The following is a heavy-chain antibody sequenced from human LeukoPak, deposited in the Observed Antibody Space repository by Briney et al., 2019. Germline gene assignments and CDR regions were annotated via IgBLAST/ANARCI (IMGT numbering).Heavy chain of an antibody. J-gene: IGHJ5*02. V-gene: IGHV1-69*13. CDR3: ARAPRIGQHQGWFDP. CDR1: GYTFTSYD. Sequence: SVKVSCKASGYTFTSYDINWVRQAPGQGLEWMGGIIPIFGTANYAQKFQGRVTITADESTSTAYMELSSLRSEDTAVYYCARAPRIGQHQGWFDPWGQGTLVTVSS. CDR2: IIPIFGTA.